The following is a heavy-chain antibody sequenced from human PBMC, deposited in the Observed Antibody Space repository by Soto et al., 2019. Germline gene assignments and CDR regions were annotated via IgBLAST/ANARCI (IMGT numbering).Heavy chain of an antibody. J-gene: IGHJ5*02. D-gene: IGHD2-21*01. CDR2: INHSGNT. V-gene: IGHV4-34*01. Sequence: PSETLSLTCAVYGASLSDNYCNWLRQPPGKGLELIGEINHSGNTTYNPSLRSRVTISIDTSQNQLPLNLRSVSAADTAGYYCARGRGEFDAWGPGTPVTVSS. CDR1: GASLSDNY. CDR3: ARGRGEFDA.